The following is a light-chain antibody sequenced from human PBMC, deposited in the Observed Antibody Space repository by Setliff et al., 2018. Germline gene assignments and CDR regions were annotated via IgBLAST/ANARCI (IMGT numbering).Light chain of an antibody. CDR2: DFK. J-gene: IGLJ1*01. CDR1: SRDVGYYNL. Sequence: QSALTQPASVSGSPGQSITISCTGTSRDVGYYNLVSWYQQHPGKAPKVILYDFKTRPSGVSDRFSGSKSGNTASLTIPGLQAEDEADYYCCSYAGGSAFAFGTGTKVTVL. CDR3: CSYAGGSAFA. V-gene: IGLV2-23*02.